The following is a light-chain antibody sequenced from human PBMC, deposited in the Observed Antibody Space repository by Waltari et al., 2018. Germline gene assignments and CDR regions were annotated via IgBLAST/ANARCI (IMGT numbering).Light chain of an antibody. CDR1: SSDVGAYNY. J-gene: IGLJ2*01. Sequence: QSALTQPASVSGSPGQSITFSCTGTSSDVGAYNYVSWYQQHPGKAPKLMFYEVANRPPGVSSRFSGSKSGNTASLTISGLQAEDEADYYCSSFTSSTTVVFGGGTKLTVL. CDR2: EVA. CDR3: SSFTSSTTVV. V-gene: IGLV2-14*01.